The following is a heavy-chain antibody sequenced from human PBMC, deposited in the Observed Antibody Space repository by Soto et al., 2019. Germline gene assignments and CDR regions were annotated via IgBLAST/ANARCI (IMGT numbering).Heavy chain of an antibody. CDR3: AREGLSSSTSWTPYYYYGMDV. CDR1: GFTVSSNY. V-gene: IGHV3-53*01. Sequence: EVQLVESGGGLIQPGGSPRLSCAASGFTVSSNYMSWVRQAPGKGLEWVSVIYSGGSTYYADSVKGRFTISRDNSKNTLYLQMNSLRAEDTAVYYCAREGLSSSTSWTPYYYYGMDVWGQGTTVTVSS. CDR2: IYSGGST. D-gene: IGHD2-2*01. J-gene: IGHJ6*02.